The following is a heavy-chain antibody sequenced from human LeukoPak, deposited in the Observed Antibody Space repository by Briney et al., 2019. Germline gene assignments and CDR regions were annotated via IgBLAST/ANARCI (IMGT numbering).Heavy chain of an antibody. CDR2: IYHSGST. V-gene: IGHV4-4*02. CDR1: GGSTSSSNW. CDR3: ARDRNGAFDP. Sequence: SETLSLTCAVSGGSTSSSNWWSWVRQPPGKGLEWIGEIYHSGSTNYNPSLKSQVTISVDKSKNQFSLKLSSVTAADTAVYYCARDRNGAFDPWGQGTLVTVSS. J-gene: IGHJ5*02. D-gene: IGHD1-26*01.